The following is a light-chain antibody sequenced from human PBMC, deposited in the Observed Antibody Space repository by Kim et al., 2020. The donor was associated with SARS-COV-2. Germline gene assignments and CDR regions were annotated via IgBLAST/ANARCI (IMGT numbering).Light chain of an antibody. CDR2: HDS. CDR1: SIGSKG. CDR3: QVWDRSSVV. J-gene: IGLJ2*01. Sequence: VAPGETASVTCGGSSIGSKGVHWYQQKPDQAPVLVINHDSDRPSGIPERFSGSKSENTATLTISRVEGGDEADYYCQVWDRSSVVFGGGTQLTVL. V-gene: IGLV3-21*04.